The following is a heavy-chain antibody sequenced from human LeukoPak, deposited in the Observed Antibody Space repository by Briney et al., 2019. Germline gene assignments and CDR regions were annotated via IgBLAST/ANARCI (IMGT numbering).Heavy chain of an antibody. Sequence: GGSLRLSCAASGFIFSSYAMNWVRQAPGKGLELVAVISGGGSTTIYADSVKGRFTISRDDSKNSLYLQMNSLRAEDTAVYYCARDQSFSMVRGAPATYYGMDVWGQGTTVTVSS. J-gene: IGHJ6*02. V-gene: IGHV3-23*01. D-gene: IGHD3-10*01. CDR3: ARDQSFSMVRGAPATYYGMDV. CDR2: ISGGGSTT. CDR1: GFIFSSYA.